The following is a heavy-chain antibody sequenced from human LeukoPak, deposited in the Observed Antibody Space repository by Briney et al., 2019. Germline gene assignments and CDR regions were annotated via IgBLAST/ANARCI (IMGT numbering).Heavy chain of an antibody. Sequence: SETLSLTCTVSGGSIRSSYYYWGWIRQPPGKGLEWIGSIYYSGSTYYNPSLKSRVTISVDTSKNQFSLKLSSVTAADTAVYYCARSTVGALDYWGQGTLVTVSS. V-gene: IGHV4-39*01. D-gene: IGHD1-26*01. CDR2: IYYSGST. CDR3: ARSTVGALDY. CDR1: GGSIRSSYYY. J-gene: IGHJ4*02.